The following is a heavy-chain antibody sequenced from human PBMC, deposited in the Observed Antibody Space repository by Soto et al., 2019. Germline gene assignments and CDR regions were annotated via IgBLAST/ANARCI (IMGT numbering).Heavy chain of an antibody. CDR2: IYYTGLS. Sequence: SDTLSLTCTGSGGSISSYYWSWIRQPPGKGLEWIGYIYYTGLSNSNPSLNSRVTMSVDTSKNQFSLKLSSVTAADTAVYYCASHSSHWPFFDFWGQGTLVTVS. V-gene: IGHV4-59*01. D-gene: IGHD6-13*01. CDR1: GGSISSYY. J-gene: IGHJ4*02. CDR3: ASHSSHWPFFDF.